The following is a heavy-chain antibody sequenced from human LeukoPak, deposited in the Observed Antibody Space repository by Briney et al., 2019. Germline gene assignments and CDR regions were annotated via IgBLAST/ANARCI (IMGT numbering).Heavy chain of an antibody. CDR2: ISAYNGNT. CDR3: ARDENYGIFFNVDY. Sequence: ASVKVSCKASGYTFTSYGISWVRQAPGQGLEWMGWISAYNGNTNYAQKLQGRVTMTTDTSTSTAYMELRSLRLDDMAVYYCARDENYGIFFNVDYWGQGTLVTVSS. CDR1: GYTFTSYG. J-gene: IGHJ4*02. D-gene: IGHD4-17*01. V-gene: IGHV1-18*03.